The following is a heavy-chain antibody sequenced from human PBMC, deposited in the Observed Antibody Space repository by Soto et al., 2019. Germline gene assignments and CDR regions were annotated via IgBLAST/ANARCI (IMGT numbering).Heavy chain of an antibody. CDR2: ISGSGGHT. D-gene: IGHD2-15*01. CDR3: AKDFRLAVVAVVTKNWFDS. J-gene: IGHJ5*01. Sequence: EVQLLESGGGVAQPGGSVTLSCEASGFTFGSYAMSWVRQAPGKGLEWVSAISGSGGHTHYSDSVKGRFIISRDNSKNTMSLQMSSMRAEDSAIYYGAKDFRLAVVAVVTKNWFDSWGQGTLVTVSS. CDR1: GFTFGSYA. V-gene: IGHV3-23*01.